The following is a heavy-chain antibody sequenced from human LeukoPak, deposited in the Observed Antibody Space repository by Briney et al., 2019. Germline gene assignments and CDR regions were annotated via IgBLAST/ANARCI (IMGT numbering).Heavy chain of an antibody. CDR2: ISYSGDTT. CDR3: AKESPVFDR. CDR1: GFTFSDYA. V-gene: IGHV3-23*01. J-gene: IGHJ4*02. Sequence: GGSLRLSCAASGFTFSDYAMTWVRQAPGKGLDWVSVISYSGDTTYYADSVKGRFTISRDNSKNTLYLQMNGLRAEDTAVYYCAKESPVFDRWGQGTLVTVSS.